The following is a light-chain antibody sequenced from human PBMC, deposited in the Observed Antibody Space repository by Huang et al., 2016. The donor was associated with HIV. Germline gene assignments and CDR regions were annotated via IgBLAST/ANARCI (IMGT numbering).Light chain of an antibody. CDR2: AAS. CDR1: QSTSISY. Sequence: EIVLTQSPGTLALFPGERAILSCRASQSTSISYLAWYQQKRGQPPRLLISAASRRATGISDRFSGSGSGSDFTLTISRLEPEEFAVYVCQQYGRSPPLTFGGGTKVEMK. V-gene: IGKV3-20*01. J-gene: IGKJ4*01. CDR3: QQYGRSPPLT.